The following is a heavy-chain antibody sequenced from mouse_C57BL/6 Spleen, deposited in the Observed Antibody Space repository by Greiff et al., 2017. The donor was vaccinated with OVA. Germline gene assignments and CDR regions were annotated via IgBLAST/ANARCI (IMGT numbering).Heavy chain of an antibody. CDR3: ARRGDPAFAY. J-gene: IGHJ3*01. V-gene: IGHV1-50*01. CDR2: IDPSDSYT. Sequence: QVQLQQPGAELVKPGASVKLSCKASGYTFTSYWMQWVKQRPGQGLEWIGEIDPSDSYTNYNQKFKGKATLTVDTSSSTAYMQLSSLTSEDSAVYYCARRGDPAFAYWGQGTLVTVSA. CDR1: GYTFTSYW.